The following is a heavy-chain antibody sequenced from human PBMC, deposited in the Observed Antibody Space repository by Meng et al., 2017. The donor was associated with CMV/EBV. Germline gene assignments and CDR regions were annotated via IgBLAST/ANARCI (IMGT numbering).Heavy chain of an antibody. CDR3: ARDDSSGYFLSGYFDY. V-gene: IGHV4-61*01. J-gene: IGHJ4*02. D-gene: IGHD3-22*01. CDR2: IYYSGST. CDR1: GSVSSGSYY. Sequence: GSVSSGSYYWSWIRQPPGNGLEWIGYIYYSGSTNYNPSLKSRVTISVDTSKNQFSLKLSSVTAADTAVYYCARDDSSGYFLSGYFDYWGQGTLVTVSS.